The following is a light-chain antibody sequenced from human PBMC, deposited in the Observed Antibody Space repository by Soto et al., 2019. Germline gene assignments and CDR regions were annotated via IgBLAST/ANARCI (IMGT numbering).Light chain of an antibody. CDR2: AAS. J-gene: IGKJ4*01. CDR1: QSVNSN. V-gene: IGKV3-15*01. Sequence: EIVMTQSPATLSVSPGERATLSCRASQSVNSNLAWYQQKPGQAPRLLIYAASTRATDIPAGFSGSGSGTEFTLTISSLQSEDFAVYYCQQYNNCPLTFGGGTKVEIK. CDR3: QQYNNCPLT.